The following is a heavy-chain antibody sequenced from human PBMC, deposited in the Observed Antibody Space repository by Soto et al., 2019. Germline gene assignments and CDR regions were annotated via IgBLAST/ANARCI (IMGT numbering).Heavy chain of an antibody. V-gene: IGHV4-39*01. CDR1: GDSISSRSYY. D-gene: IGHD6-13*01. Sequence: SETLSLTCTVTGDSISSRSYYWGWIRQPPGKGLEWIGSIYYSGSTYSNPSLRSRVSMSIDTSKDQFSLKLKSVTAADTAVYYCARGYPIAAAAPYYYGMDVWGQGTTVTVSS. CDR3: ARGYPIAAAAPYYYGMDV. CDR2: IYYSGST. J-gene: IGHJ6*02.